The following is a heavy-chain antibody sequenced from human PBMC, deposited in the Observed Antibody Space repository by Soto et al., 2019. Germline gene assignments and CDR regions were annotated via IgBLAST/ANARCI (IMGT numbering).Heavy chain of an antibody. V-gene: IGHV3-74*01. CDR1: GFTFRRYW. CDR3: TRSDYYGSGSYIYYDGMDV. Sequence: EVQLVESGGGLVQPGGSLRLSCAASGFTFRRYWVHWVRQVPGKGLVWVSRIINDGSSTSYADSVKGRFTISRDNAKNTLYLQMNSLRAEDTDVYYCTRSDYYGSGSYIYYDGMDVWCQWTTVTVSS. CDR2: IINDGSST. D-gene: IGHD3-10*01. J-gene: IGHJ6*02.